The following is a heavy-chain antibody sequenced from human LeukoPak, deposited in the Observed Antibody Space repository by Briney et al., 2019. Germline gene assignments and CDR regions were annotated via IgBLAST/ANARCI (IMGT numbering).Heavy chain of an antibody. D-gene: IGHD6-6*01. Sequence: GGSLRLSCAASGFTFSSYRVSWVRQAPGKGLEWVANIKQDGSEEVYVDSVKGRFTISRDNAKNSLFLQMNTLRAEDTAVYYCARDPYSSTWSYGMDVWGQGTTVTVSS. J-gene: IGHJ6*02. CDR1: GFTFSSYR. V-gene: IGHV3-7*05. CDR2: IKQDGSEE. CDR3: ARDPYSSTWSYGMDV.